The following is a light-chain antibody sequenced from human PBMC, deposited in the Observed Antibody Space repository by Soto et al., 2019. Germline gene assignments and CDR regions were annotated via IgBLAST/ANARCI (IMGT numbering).Light chain of an antibody. CDR2: DAF. V-gene: IGKV3-15*01. CDR1: QSVNSN. Sequence: EIVMTQSPATLSVSPGERATLSCRASQSVNSNLAWYQKRPGQPPRLLIYDAFTRATGTPGRFSGSGSGTEFTLTIDSLQSEDFAVYYCLKYNKWPPFTCGPGTKVDIK. CDR3: LKYNKWPPFT. J-gene: IGKJ3*01.